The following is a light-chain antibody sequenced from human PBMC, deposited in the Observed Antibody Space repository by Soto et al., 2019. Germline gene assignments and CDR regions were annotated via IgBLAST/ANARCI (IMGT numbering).Light chain of an antibody. Sequence: QSALAQPASVYGSPGQSITISCTETSSDVGGYNYVSWYQQHPGKAPKLMIYDVGSRPSGVSNRFSGSKSGNTASLTISGLQAEDEADYYCSSYTSSNTEVFGTGTKVTVL. V-gene: IGLV2-14*01. CDR3: SSYTSSNTEV. J-gene: IGLJ1*01. CDR1: SSDVGGYNY. CDR2: DVG.